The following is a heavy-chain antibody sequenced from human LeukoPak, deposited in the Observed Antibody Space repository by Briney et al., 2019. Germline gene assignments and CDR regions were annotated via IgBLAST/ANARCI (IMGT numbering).Heavy chain of an antibody. J-gene: IGHJ6*02. CDR1: GGSISSYY. D-gene: IGHD6-13*01. CDR3: ARTEAALPIDHSYYYGMDV. CDR2: IYYSGST. Sequence: SETLSLTCTVSGGSISSYYWSWIRQPPGKGLEWIGYIYYSGSTNYNPSLNSRVTISVDTSKNQFSLKLSSVTAADTAVYYCARTEAALPIDHSYYYGMDVWGQGTTVTVSS. V-gene: IGHV4-59*01.